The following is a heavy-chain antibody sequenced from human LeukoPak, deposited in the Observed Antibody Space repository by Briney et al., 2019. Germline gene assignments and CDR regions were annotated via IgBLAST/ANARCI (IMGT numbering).Heavy chain of an antibody. V-gene: IGHV3-9*01. D-gene: IGHD4-17*01. CDR1: GFTFDDYA. CDR2: ITLNSGMT. J-gene: IGHJ4*02. CDR3: ARGPWLNDYGDYPDY. Sequence: GRSLRLSCAVSGFTFDDYAMHWVRQVPGKGLEWVSGITLNSGMTGYVDSVKGRFTISRDNAKNTLYLQMNSLRAEDTAVYYCARGPWLNDYGDYPDYWGQGTLVTVSS.